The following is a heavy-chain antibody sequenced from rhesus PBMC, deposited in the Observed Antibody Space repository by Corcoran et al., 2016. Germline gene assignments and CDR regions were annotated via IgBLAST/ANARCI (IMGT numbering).Heavy chain of an antibody. D-gene: IGHD4-29*01. CDR1: GGSISGYYY. J-gene: IGHJ6*01. CDR3: ARGSSYSYYGLDS. CDR2: IYGNSAST. V-gene: IGHV4-73*01. Sequence: QVQLQEWGEGLVKPSETLSLTCAVYGGSISGYYYWSWIRQPPGKGLEWIGYIYGNSASTNYNPSLKNRVTISKDTSKNQFSLKLSSVTAADTAVYYCARGSSYSYYGLDSWGQGVVVTVSS.